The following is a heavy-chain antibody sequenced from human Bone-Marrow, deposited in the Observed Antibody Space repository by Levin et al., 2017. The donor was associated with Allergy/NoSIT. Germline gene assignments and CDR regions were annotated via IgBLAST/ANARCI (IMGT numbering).Heavy chain of an antibody. D-gene: IGHD6-6*01. CDR1: GFTFSSYG. J-gene: IGHJ4*02. Sequence: LSLTCAASGFTFSSYGMHWVRQAPGKGLEWVAVISYDGSNKYYADSVKGRFTISRDNSKNTLYLQMNSLRAEDTAVYYCAKEGLEYSSAALVYWGQGTLVTVSS. CDR3: AKEGLEYSSAALVY. V-gene: IGHV3-30*18. CDR2: ISYDGSNK.